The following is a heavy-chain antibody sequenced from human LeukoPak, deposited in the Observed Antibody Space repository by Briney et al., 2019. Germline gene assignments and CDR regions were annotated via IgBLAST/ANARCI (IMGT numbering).Heavy chain of an antibody. D-gene: IGHD6-19*01. CDR2: IIPIFGTA. CDR3: ARVGGWYSSGRSWFDP. V-gene: IGHV1-69*01. Sequence: SVKVSCKASGGTFSSYAISWVRQAPGQGLEWMGGIIPIFGTANYAQKFQGRVTITADESTSTAYMELSSLRSEDTAVYYCARVGGWYSSGRSWFDPWGQGTLVTVSS. CDR1: GGTFSSYA. J-gene: IGHJ5*02.